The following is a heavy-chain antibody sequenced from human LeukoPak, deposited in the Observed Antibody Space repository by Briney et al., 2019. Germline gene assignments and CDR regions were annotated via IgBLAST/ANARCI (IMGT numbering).Heavy chain of an antibody. J-gene: IGHJ5*02. CDR3: ARDGDYGADNWFDP. V-gene: IGHV1-18*01. D-gene: IGHD4-17*01. CDR2: ISASNGNT. Sequence: EASVKVSCKASAYTFTSYAISWVRQAPGQGLEWMGWISASNGNTNYAQKLQGRVTMTTDTSTSTAYMELRSLRSDDTAVYYCARDGDYGADNWFDPWGQGILVTVSS. CDR1: AYTFTSYA.